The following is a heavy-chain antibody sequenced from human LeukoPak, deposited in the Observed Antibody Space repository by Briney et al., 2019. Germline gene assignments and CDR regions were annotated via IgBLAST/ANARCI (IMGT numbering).Heavy chain of an antibody. CDR3: ARDRRRYYDTSGYYYAAFDI. CDR2: IYGSGST. Sequence: SETLSLTCTVSGGSISRYYWSWIRQPAGKGLQWIGRIYGSGSTTYNPSLKSRLTMSVDTSKNQFSLKLSSMTAADTAVYCCARDRRRYYDTSGYYYAAFDIWGQGTMVTVSS. V-gene: IGHV4-4*07. D-gene: IGHD3-22*01. J-gene: IGHJ3*02. CDR1: GGSISRYY.